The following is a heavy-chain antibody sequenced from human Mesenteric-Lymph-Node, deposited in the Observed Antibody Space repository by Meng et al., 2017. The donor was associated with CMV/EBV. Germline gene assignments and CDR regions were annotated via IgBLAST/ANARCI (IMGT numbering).Heavy chain of an antibody. J-gene: IGHJ4*02. D-gene: IGHD1-26*01. CDR3: AKDQGVVGAKSLY. CDR1: GFTFSSYA. CDR2: IYSGGSSA. Sequence: GESLKISCAASGFTFSSYAMSWVRQAPGKGLEWVSLIYSGGSSAFYADSVKGRFTISRDDSRNTLYLQMNSLRAEDTAVYYCAKDQGVVGAKSLYWGQGTLVTVSS. V-gene: IGHV3-23*03.